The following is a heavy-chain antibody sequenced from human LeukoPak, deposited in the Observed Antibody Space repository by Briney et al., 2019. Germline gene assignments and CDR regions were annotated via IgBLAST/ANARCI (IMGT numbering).Heavy chain of an antibody. CDR3: AKDTITIDYYYGMDV. J-gene: IGHJ6*02. V-gene: IGHV3-23*01. CDR2: ISGSGGST. Sequence: GGSLRLSCAASGFTFSSYVMSWVRQAPGKGLEWVSAISGSGGSTYYADSVKGRFTISRDNSKNTLYLQMNSLRAEDTAVYYCAKDTITIDYYYGMDVWGQGTTVTVSS. CDR1: GFTFSSYV. D-gene: IGHD3-9*01.